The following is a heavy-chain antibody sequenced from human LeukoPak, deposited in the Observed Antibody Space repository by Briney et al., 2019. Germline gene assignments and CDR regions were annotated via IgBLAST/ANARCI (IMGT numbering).Heavy chain of an antibody. CDR3: ARDWASPGAFDI. D-gene: IGHD3-16*01. V-gene: IGHV4-4*07. Sequence: SETLSLTCTVSGGSISSYYWSWIRQPAGKGLEWIGRIYTSGSTNYNPSLKSRVTMSVDTSKNQFSLKLSSVTAADTAGYYCARDWASPGAFDIWGQGTMVTVSS. J-gene: IGHJ3*02. CDR2: IYTSGST. CDR1: GGSISSYY.